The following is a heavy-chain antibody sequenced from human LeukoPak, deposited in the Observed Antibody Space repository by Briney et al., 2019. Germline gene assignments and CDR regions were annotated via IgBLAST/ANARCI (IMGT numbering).Heavy chain of an antibody. J-gene: IGHJ4*02. CDR2: IYYSGST. Sequence: LSETLSLTCTVSGGSISRYYWSWIRQPPGKGLEWIGYIYYSGSTNYNTSLKSRVTISVNTSKNQSTLKLSSVTAADTAVYYCARSPKLLGYCSGGSCYVFDYWGQGTLVTVSS. CDR3: ARSPKLLGYCSGGSCYVFDY. D-gene: IGHD2-15*01. V-gene: IGHV4-59*08. CDR1: GGSISRYY.